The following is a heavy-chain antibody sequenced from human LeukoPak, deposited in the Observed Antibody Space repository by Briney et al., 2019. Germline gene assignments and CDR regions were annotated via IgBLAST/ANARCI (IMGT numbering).Heavy chain of an antibody. J-gene: IGHJ4*02. D-gene: IGHD6-6*01. CDR2: IFYSGST. CDR1: GGSISGYY. V-gene: IGHV4-59*01. Sequence: SETLSLTCTVSGGSISGYYWSWIRQPPGKGLEWMGYIFYSGSTNYNPSLKSRVTISVDTSKDQFSLKLSSVTAADTAVYYCARRSYSSSDYFDYWGQGTLVTVSS. CDR3: ARRSYSSSDYFDY.